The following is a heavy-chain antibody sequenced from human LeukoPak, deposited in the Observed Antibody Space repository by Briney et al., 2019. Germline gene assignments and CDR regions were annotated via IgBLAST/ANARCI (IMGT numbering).Heavy chain of an antibody. J-gene: IGHJ5*02. Sequence: GGSLRLSRAASGFTFDDYGMSWVRQAPGKGLEWVSGINWNGGSTGYADSVKGRFTIFRDSAKNSLYLQMNSLRAEDTALYYCARQLLWGYDPWGQGTLVTVSS. CDR1: GFTFDDYG. CDR2: INWNGGST. CDR3: ARQLLWGYDP. V-gene: IGHV3-20*04. D-gene: IGHD2-2*01.